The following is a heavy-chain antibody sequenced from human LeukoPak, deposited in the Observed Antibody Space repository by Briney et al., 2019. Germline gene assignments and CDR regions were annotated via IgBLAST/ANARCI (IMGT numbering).Heavy chain of an antibody. CDR2: INPSSGGT. D-gene: IGHD1-7*01. Sequence: ASVKVSCKASGYTFTGYYMHWVRQAPGQGLEWMGWINPSSGGTNYAQKFQGRVTMTRDTSISTAYMELSRLRSDDTAVYYCARGGLELRDAFDIWGQGTMVTVSS. CDR1: GYTFTGYY. CDR3: ARGGLELRDAFDI. V-gene: IGHV1-2*02. J-gene: IGHJ3*02.